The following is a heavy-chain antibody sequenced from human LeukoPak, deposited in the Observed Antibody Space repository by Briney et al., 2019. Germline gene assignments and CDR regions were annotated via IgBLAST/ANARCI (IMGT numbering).Heavy chain of an antibody. J-gene: IGHJ1*01. CDR3: ARESEWLLVADEGFSYFQH. CDR2: ISYDGSNK. Sequence: GSLRLSCAASGFTFSSYAMHWVRQAPGKGLEWVAVISYDGSNKYYADSVKGRFTISRDNSKNTLYLQMNSLRAEDTAVYYCARESEWLLVADEGFSYFQHWGQGTLVTVSS. D-gene: IGHD2-8*02. CDR1: GFTFSSYA. V-gene: IGHV3-30-3*01.